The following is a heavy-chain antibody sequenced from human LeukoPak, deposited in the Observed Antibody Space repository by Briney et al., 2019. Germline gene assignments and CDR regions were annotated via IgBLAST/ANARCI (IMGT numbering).Heavy chain of an antibody. Sequence: AASVKVSCKASGYTFTSYDINWVRPATGQGLEWMGWMNPNSGNTGYAQKFQGRVTMTRNTSIGTAYMELSSLRSEDTAVYYCAIFGVAKGYYYYYGMDVWGQGTTVTVSS. CDR3: AIFGVAKGYYYYYGMDV. CDR1: GYTFTSYD. CDR2: MNPNSGNT. V-gene: IGHV1-8*01. J-gene: IGHJ6*02. D-gene: IGHD3-3*01.